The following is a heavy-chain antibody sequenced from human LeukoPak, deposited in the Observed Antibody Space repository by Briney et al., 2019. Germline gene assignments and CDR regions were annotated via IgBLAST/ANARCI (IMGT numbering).Heavy chain of an antibody. CDR3: GVRGVIGIGGFDY. CDR1: AFTFSNYE. Sequence: GGSLRLSCAASAFTFSNYEVNWVRQAPGKGLQWVSYINSLGTTIWHADSVKGRFTVSRDNTQKSLYPQMNSLRAEDTAVYYCGVRGVIGIGGFDYWGQGTLVTVSS. J-gene: IGHJ4*02. V-gene: IGHV3-48*03. D-gene: IGHD3-10*01. CDR2: INSLGTTI.